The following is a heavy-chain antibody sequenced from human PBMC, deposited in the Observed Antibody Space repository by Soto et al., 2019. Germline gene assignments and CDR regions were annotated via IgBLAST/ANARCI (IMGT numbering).Heavy chain of an antibody. CDR1: GFTFSSYG. CDR2: ISYDGSNR. CDR3: AKGSVAAFDY. D-gene: IGHD6-19*01. J-gene: IGHJ4*02. Sequence: QVQLVESGGGVVQPGRSLRLSCAASGFTFSSYGMHWVRQAPGKGLEWVAVISYDGSNRYYADSVKGRFTISRDNSKNTLYMQMNCLRAEDTAVYYCAKGSVAAFDYWGQGTLVTVSS. V-gene: IGHV3-30*18.